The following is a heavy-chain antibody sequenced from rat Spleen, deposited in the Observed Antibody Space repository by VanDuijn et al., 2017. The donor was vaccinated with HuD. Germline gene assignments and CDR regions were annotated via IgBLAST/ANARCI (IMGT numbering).Heavy chain of an antibody. CDR2: IIYDGSRT. J-gene: IGHJ3*01. CDR3: TTGDYGFTRLFAY. Sequence: EVQLVESGGGLVQPGRSLKLSCAASGFTFSDYNMAWVRQAPKKGLEWVATIIYDGSRTYYRDSVKGRFTISRDNAKSSLYLQMDSLRSEDTATYYCTTGDYGFTRLFAYWGQGTLVTVSS. V-gene: IGHV5S10*01. CDR1: GFTFSDYN. D-gene: IGHD1-11*01.